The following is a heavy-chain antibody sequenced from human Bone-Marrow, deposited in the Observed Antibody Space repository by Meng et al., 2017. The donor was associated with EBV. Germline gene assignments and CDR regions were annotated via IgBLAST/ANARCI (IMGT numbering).Heavy chain of an antibody. Sequence: EVQLVESXVGLVQPGXSLRLSRAASGFTFSSYAMSWVRQAPGKGLEWVSAISGSGGSTYYADSVKGRFTISRDNAKNTLYLQMNSLRAEDTAVYFCARSDWFDPWGQGTLVTVSS. V-gene: IGHV3-23*04. CDR3: ARSDWFDP. CDR1: GFTFSSYA. CDR2: ISGSGGST. J-gene: IGHJ5*02.